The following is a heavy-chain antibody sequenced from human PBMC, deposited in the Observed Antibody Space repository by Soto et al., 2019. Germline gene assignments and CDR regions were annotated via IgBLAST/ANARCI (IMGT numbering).Heavy chain of an antibody. J-gene: IGHJ4*02. CDR3: ARDPKGVDGVLEWLLYH. CDR1: GGTFSSYA. Sequence: GASVKVSCKASGGTFSSYAISWVRQAPGQGLEWMGGIIPIFGTANYAQKFQGRVTITADESTSTAYMELSSLRSEDTAVYYCARDPKGVDGVLEWLLYHWGQGTLVTVSS. V-gene: IGHV1-69*13. CDR2: IIPIFGTA. D-gene: IGHD3-3*01.